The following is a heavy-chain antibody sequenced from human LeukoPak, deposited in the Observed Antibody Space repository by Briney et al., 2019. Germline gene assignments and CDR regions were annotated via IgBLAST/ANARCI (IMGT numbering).Heavy chain of an antibody. V-gene: IGHV1-18*01. D-gene: IGHD2-2*01. CDR2: ISAYNGNT. J-gene: IGHJ1*01. Sequence: ASVKVSCKASGYTFTSYGISWVRQAPGQGLEWMGWISAYNGNTNYAQKLQGRVTMTTDTSTSTAYMELRSLRSDDTAVYYCARDGPFMVVVPANMGYFQHWGQGTLVTVSS. CDR1: GYTFTSYG. CDR3: ARDGPFMVVVPANMGYFQH.